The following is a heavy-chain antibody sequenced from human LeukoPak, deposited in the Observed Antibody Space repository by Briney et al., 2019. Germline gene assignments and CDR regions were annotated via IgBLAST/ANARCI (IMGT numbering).Heavy chain of an antibody. J-gene: IGHJ4*02. CDR1: GFTFNNYG. CDR2: ISYDGSNK. Sequence: QTGGSLRLSCAASGFTFNNYGMYWVRQAPGRGLEWVAVISYDGSNKYYADSVKGRFTISRDNSRNTLYLQMNSLRAEDTAVYYCAKLHGLLYSSAIAAAGNVDYWGQGTLVTVSS. CDR3: AKLHGLLYSSAIAAAGNVDY. V-gene: IGHV3-30*18. D-gene: IGHD6-13*01.